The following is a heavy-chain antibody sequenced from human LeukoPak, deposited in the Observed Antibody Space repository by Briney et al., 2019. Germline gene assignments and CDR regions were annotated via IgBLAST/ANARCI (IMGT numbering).Heavy chain of an antibody. Sequence: ASVKVSCKASGYTFTSYGISWVRQAPGQGLEWMGWISAYNGNTNYAQKLQGRVTMTTDTSTSTAYMELRSLRSDDTAVYYCARDFIADEVWSGPSGWFDPWGQGTLVTVSS. D-gene: IGHD3-3*01. CDR3: ARDFIADEVWSGPSGWFDP. CDR1: GYTFTSYG. CDR2: ISAYNGNT. V-gene: IGHV1-18*01. J-gene: IGHJ5*02.